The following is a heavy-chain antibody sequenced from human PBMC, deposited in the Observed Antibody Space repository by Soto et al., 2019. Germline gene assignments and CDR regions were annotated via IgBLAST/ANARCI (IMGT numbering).Heavy chain of an antibody. Sequence: EILSPSFSVAGYSINNYYWNWIRQPSGKRREWIGYIHYTGSTTYNPSLESRVTMSVDTSKNQFSLKLSSVNAADTAVYYCAKYRRTEAEGFTLDYWGRGTLVTVSS. D-gene: IGHD6-13*01. CDR3: AKYRRTEAEGFTLDY. CDR2: IHYTGST. J-gene: IGHJ4*02. CDR1: GYSINNYY. V-gene: IGHV4-59*01.